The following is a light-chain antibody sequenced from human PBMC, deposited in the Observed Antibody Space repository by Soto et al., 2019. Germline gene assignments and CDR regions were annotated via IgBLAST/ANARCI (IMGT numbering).Light chain of an antibody. Sequence: DIQMTQSPSSLSASVGDRVTITCRASQSVSTFVSWFQLKPGKAPQPLIYAASSLQTGVPSRFSGSGSGTDFTLIISSLQPEDFATYYCQQYNSYSFGQGTKVEIK. V-gene: IGKV1-39*01. J-gene: IGKJ1*01. CDR2: AAS. CDR1: QSVSTF. CDR3: QQYNSYS.